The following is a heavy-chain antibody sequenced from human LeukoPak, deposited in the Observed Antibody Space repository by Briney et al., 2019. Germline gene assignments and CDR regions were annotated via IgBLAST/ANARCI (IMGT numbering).Heavy chain of an antibody. Sequence: GGSLRLSCAASGFSFSSNAMSWVRQAPGKGLEWVSSISSSSSSIYYADSAKGRFTISRDNAKNSLYLQMNSLRAEDTAVYYCARGVSSAWYFDYWGQGTLVTVSS. V-gene: IGHV3-21*01. D-gene: IGHD3-22*01. CDR3: ARGVSSAWYFDY. J-gene: IGHJ4*02. CDR1: GFSFSSNA. CDR2: ISSSSSSI.